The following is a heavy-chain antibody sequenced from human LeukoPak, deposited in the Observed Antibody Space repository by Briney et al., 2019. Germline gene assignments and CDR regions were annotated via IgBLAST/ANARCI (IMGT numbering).Heavy chain of an antibody. D-gene: IGHD5-24*01. Sequence: SETLSLTCTVSGYSISSGYYWGRIRQPPGKGLEWIGSIYHSGSTYYNPSLKSRVTISVDTSKNQFSLKLSSVTAADTAVYYCARVCRDGYNCGYWGQGTLVTVSS. J-gene: IGHJ4*02. CDR1: GYSISSGYY. CDR3: ARVCRDGYNCGY. CDR2: IYHSGST. V-gene: IGHV4-38-2*02.